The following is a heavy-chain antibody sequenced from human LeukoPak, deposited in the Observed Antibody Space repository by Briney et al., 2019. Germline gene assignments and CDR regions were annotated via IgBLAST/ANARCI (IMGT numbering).Heavy chain of an antibody. CDR2: IRSKANSYAT. Sequence: PGGSLRLPCAASGFTFSGSAMHWVRQASGKGLEWVGRIRSKANSYATAYATSVKGRFTISRDDSKNTAYLQMNSLKTEDTAVYYCTTKDIFDYWGQGTLVTVSS. CDR1: GFTFSGSA. CDR3: TTKDIFDY. J-gene: IGHJ4*02. V-gene: IGHV3-73*01.